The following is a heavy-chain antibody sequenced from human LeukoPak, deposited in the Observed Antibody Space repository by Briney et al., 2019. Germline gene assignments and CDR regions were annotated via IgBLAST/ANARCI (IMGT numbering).Heavy chain of an antibody. V-gene: IGHV4-34*01. CDR1: GRSFSGYY. CDR2: INHSGST. J-gene: IGHJ4*02. CDR3: ARTHGGY. Sequence: SETLSLTCAVYGRSFSGYYWSWIRQPPGKGLEWIGEINHSGSTNYNPSLKSRVTISVDTSKNQFSLKLSSVTAADTAVYYCARTHGGYWGQGTLVTVSS. D-gene: IGHD3-10*01.